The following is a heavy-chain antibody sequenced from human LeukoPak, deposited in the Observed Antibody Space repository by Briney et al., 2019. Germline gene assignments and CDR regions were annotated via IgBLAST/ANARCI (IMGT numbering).Heavy chain of an antibody. CDR2: ISSSSSTI. V-gene: IGHV3-48*01. J-gene: IGHJ4*02. D-gene: IGHD2-2*01. CDR3: ARVCRTSCDGY. Sequence: GGSLRLSCAASGFTFSSYSMNWVRQAPGKGLEWVSYISSSSSTIYYADSVKGRFTISRDNAKNSLYLQMNSLRAEDTAVYYCARVCRTSCDGYWGQGTLVTVSS. CDR1: GFTFSSYS.